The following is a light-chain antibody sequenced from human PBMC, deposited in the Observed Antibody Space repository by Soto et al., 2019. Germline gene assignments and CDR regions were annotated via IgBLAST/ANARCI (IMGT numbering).Light chain of an antibody. CDR3: GTWDSSLSAVV. CDR1: SSNIGNNY. J-gene: IGLJ2*01. CDR2: DNN. Sequence: QSVLTQPPSVSAAPGQRVTLSCSGSSSNIGNNYVSWYQQLPGTAPKLLIYDNNNRPSGIPDRFSGSKSGTSATLGITGLQTGDEADYYCGTWDSSLSAVVLGGGTKLTVL. V-gene: IGLV1-51*01.